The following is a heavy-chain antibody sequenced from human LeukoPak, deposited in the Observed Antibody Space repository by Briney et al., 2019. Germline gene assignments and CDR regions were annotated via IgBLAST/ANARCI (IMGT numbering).Heavy chain of an antibody. CDR1: GGSISRGGYS. Sequence: SETLSLTCAVSGGSISRGGYSWSWIRQPPGKGLEWIGYIYHSGSTYYNPSLKSRVTISVDTSKNQSSLKLSSVTAADTAVYYCARGPLFDDFWSGYSTPHFDYWGQGTLVTVSS. V-gene: IGHV4-30-2*01. CDR2: IYHSGST. CDR3: ARGPLFDDFWSGYSTPHFDY. D-gene: IGHD3-3*01. J-gene: IGHJ4*02.